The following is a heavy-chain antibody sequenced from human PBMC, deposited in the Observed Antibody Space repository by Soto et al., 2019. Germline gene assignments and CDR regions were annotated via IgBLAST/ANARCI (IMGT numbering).Heavy chain of an antibody. D-gene: IGHD4-17*01. V-gene: IGHV3-48*03. CDR3: ARSEDGDPFWADTYCYYGMDV. Sequence: EVQVVESGGGLVQPGGSLRLVCTASGFTFRSYEMNWVRQAPGKGLEWVSTISRTGGSKKYADSVKGRFTISRDNAENSVYLQRSSLRVEDTAVYYCARSEDGDPFWADTYCYYGMDVWGRGTTVSVSS. CDR2: ISRTGGSK. J-gene: IGHJ6*02. CDR1: GFTFRSYE.